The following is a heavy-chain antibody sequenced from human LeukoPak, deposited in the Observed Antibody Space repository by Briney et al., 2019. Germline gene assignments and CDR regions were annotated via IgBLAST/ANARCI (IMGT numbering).Heavy chain of an antibody. CDR3: ASSMVRGLYYFHY. D-gene: IGHD3-10*01. CDR1: GVSISTYS. J-gene: IGHJ4*02. CDR2: VSTTGCT. V-gene: IGHV4-4*07. Sequence: SETLSLTCTVSGVSISTYSWTWIRQPAGRGLEWIGRVSTTGCTDYNPSLKSRVTMSVDTSKNQFFLKLSSVTAADTAIYFCASSMVRGLYYFHYWGQETLVTVSS.